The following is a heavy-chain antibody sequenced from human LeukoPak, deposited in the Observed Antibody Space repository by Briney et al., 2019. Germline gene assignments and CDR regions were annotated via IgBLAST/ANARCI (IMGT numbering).Heavy chain of an antibody. CDR1: GFTFSSYS. CDR2: ISGSGGST. CDR3: AKPYYYGPGSHFDY. Sequence: PGGSLRLSCVASGFTFSSYSMNWVRQAPGKGLEWVSAISGSGGSTYYADSVKGRFTISRDNSKNTLYLQMNSLRAEDTAVYYCAKPYYYGPGSHFDYWGQGTLVTVS. D-gene: IGHD3-10*01. J-gene: IGHJ4*02. V-gene: IGHV3-23*01.